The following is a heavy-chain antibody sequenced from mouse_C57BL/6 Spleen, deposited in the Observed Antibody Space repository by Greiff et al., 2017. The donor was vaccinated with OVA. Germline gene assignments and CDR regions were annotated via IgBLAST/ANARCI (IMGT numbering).Heavy chain of an antibody. D-gene: IGHD1-1*01. CDR2: IYPGSGST. CDR1: GYTFTSYW. J-gene: IGHJ2*01. CDR3: AREIYTTVVFKGVYFDY. Sequence: VKLMESGAELVKPGASVKMSCKASGYTFTSYWITWVKQRPGQGLEWIGDIYPGSGSTNYNEKFKSKATLTVDTSSSTAYMQLSSLTSEDSAVYYCAREIYTTVVFKGVYFDYWGQGTTLTVSS. V-gene: IGHV1-55*01.